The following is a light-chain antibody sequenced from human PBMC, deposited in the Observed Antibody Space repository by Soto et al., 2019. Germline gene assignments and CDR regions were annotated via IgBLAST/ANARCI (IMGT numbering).Light chain of an antibody. Sequence: QSALTQPASVSGSLGQSITISCTGSSSDVGGYNYVSWYQQHPGKAPKLMIYEVNNRPSGVSNRFTGSKSGNAAYLTISGLQADDEAEYYCSSYTSSITPYVFGTGTKLTVL. CDR1: SSDVGGYNY. CDR3: SSYTSSITPYV. CDR2: EVN. V-gene: IGLV2-14*01. J-gene: IGLJ1*01.